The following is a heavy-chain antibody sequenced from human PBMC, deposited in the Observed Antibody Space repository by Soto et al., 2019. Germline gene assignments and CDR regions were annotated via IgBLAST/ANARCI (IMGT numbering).Heavy chain of an antibody. V-gene: IGHV3-74*01. CDR2: INSEGGST. Sequence: VQLVESGGGLVHPGGSLRLSCAASGFTFSNYWMHWVRQAPGKGLVWVSRINSEGGSTAYADSVKGRFTISRDKTENTLFLQMNSLRAEDMAVYYRTRVLRCSAGNFYARGAVDFWGQGTMVTVSS. J-gene: IGHJ3*01. CDR1: GFTFSNYW. CDR3: TRVLRCSAGNFYARGAVDF. D-gene: IGHD2-15*01.